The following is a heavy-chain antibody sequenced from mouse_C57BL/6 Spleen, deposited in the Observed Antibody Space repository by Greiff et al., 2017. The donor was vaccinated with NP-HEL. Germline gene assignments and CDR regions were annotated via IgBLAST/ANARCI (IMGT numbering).Heavy chain of an antibody. CDR2: IDPSDSYT. CDR3: ARYPHYYGSRYYAMDY. J-gene: IGHJ4*01. V-gene: IGHV1-69*01. Sequence: QVQLQQPGAELVMPGASVKLSCKASGYTFTSYWMHWVKQRPGQGLEWIGEIDPSDSYTNYHQKFKGKSTLTVDKSSSTAYMQLSSLTSEDSAVYYCARYPHYYGSRYYAMDYWGQGTSVTVSS. CDR1: GYTFTSYW. D-gene: IGHD1-1*01.